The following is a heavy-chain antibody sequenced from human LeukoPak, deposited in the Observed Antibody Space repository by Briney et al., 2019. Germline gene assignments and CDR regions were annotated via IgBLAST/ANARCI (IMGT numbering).Heavy chain of an antibody. CDR2: TWYDGSNK. Sequence: PGGSLRLSCAASGFTFSSYGMHWVRQAPGKGLEWVAVTWYDGSNKYYADSVKGRFTISRDNSKNTLYLQMNSLRAEDTAVYYCARDLSGALRYFDWLLSPHLYGMDVWGQGTTVTVSS. CDR3: ARDLSGALRYFDWLLSPHLYGMDV. D-gene: IGHD3-9*01. CDR1: GFTFSSYG. J-gene: IGHJ6*02. V-gene: IGHV3-33*01.